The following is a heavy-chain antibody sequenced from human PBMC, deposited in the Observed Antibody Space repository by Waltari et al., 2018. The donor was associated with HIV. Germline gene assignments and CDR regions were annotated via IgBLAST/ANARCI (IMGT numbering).Heavy chain of an antibody. V-gene: IGHV3-23*01. Sequence: EVQLLESGGGLVQPGGSLRLSCAASGFTFSSYAMSWVRQAPGKGLGWVSAIRGSGGSTYYADSVKGRFTISRDNSKNTLYLQMNSLRAEDTAVYYCANCREEAGIDYWGQGTLVTVSS. CDR2: IRGSGGST. CDR3: ANCREEAGIDY. CDR1: GFTFSSYA. D-gene: IGHD6-19*01. J-gene: IGHJ4*02.